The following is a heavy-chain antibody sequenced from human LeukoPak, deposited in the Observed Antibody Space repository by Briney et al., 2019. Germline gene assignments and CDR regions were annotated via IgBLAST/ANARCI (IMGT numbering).Heavy chain of an antibody. D-gene: IGHD5-12*01. V-gene: IGHV5-10-1*01. CDR1: GYSFTSYW. J-gene: IGHJ4*02. CDR3: STARAYDSRSFDY. Sequence: GESLKISCKGSGYSFTSYWISWVRQMPGKGLEWMGRIDPSGSYTNYSPSFQGHVTISADKSINTAYLQWACLKASDTAMYYCSTARAYDSRSFDYWGQGTLVTVSS. CDR2: IDPSGSYT.